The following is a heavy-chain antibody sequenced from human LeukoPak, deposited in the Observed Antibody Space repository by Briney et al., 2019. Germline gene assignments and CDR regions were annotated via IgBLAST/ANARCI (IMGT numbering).Heavy chain of an antibody. D-gene: IGHD4-17*01. CDR2: ISGSGGNT. J-gene: IGHJ5*02. Sequence: PGGSLRLSCAASGFTFSNYAMSWVRQAPGMGLEWVSAISGSGGNTHFADSVKGRFTISRDNSKNTLYLQMNSLRAEDTAVYFCAIEVGDSPDHWGQGTLVTVSS. CDR3: AIEVGDSPDH. CDR1: GFTFSNYA. V-gene: IGHV3-23*01.